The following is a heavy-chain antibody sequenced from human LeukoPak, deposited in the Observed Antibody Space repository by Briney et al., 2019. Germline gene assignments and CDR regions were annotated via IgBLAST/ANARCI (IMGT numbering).Heavy chain of an antibody. CDR1: GFTFSSYE. V-gene: IGHV3-48*03. Sequence: PGGSLRLSXAASGFTFSSYEMNWVRQAPGKGLEWLSYISSSGSTIYYADSVKGRFTISRDNAKNSLYLQMNSLRAEDTAVYYCATLWFGELATFDYWGQGTLVTVSS. D-gene: IGHD3-10*01. J-gene: IGHJ4*02. CDR2: ISSSGSTI. CDR3: ATLWFGELATFDY.